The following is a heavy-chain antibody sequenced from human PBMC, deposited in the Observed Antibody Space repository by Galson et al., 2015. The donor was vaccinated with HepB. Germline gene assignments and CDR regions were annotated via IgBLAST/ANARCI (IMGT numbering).Heavy chain of an antibody. CDR3: ARVSTRDTYYYGSGSYSYFDF. CDR2: ISSSGRTI. CDR1: GFTFSDYY. J-gene: IGHJ4*02. V-gene: IGHV3-11*01. Sequence: LRLSCAASGFTFSDYYMTWIRQAPGKGLEWVSYISSSGRTIYYADSVKGRFTISRDNAKNSLYLQMNSLRAEDTAVYYCARVSTRDTYYYGSGSYSYFDFWGQGTLVTVSS. D-gene: IGHD3-10*01.